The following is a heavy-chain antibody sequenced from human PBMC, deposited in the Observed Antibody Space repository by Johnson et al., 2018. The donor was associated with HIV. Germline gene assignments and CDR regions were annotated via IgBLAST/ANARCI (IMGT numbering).Heavy chain of an antibody. CDR1: GFTFSSYA. CDR3: AKVGVPRGFFYDVFDI. CDR2: ISYDGSNK. Sequence: QMLLVESGGGVVQPGRSLRLSCAASGFTFSSYAMHWVRQAPGKGLEWVAVISYDGSNKYYADSVKGRFTISRDNARNSLYLQMNSLRAEDTALYYCAKVGVPRGFFYDVFDIWGKGTMVTVSS. V-gene: IGHV3-30-3*02. J-gene: IGHJ3*02. D-gene: IGHD2/OR15-2a*01.